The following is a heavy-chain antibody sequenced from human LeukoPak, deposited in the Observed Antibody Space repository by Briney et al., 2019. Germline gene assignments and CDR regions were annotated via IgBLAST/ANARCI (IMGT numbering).Heavy chain of an antibody. V-gene: IGHV3-53*01. CDR3: ARGSSSSPAEYFQH. Sequence: PGGSLRLSCAASGFTVSSNYMSWVRQAPGKGLEWVSVIYSGGSTYYTDSVKGRFTISRDNSKNTLYLQMNSLRAEDTAVYYCARGSSSSPAEYFQHWGQGTLVTVSS. CDR2: IYSGGST. D-gene: IGHD6-13*01. J-gene: IGHJ1*01. CDR1: GFTVSSNY.